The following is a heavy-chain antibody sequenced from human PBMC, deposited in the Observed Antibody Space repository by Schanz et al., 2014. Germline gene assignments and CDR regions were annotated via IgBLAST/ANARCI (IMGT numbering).Heavy chain of an antibody. CDR2: ISTSGST. CDR1: GGSISSEY. J-gene: IGHJ4*02. CDR3: ATWRGDDSGGHGQFDY. V-gene: IGHV4-4*07. Sequence: QVQLQESGPALVKPSETLSLTCTVSGGSISSEYWNWIRQPAGKGLEWIGRISTSGSTNYNPSLRSRVSMSIGTSKTHFSLRLSSLTAADTAVYYCATWRGDDSGGHGQFDYWGQGALVTVSS. D-gene: IGHD3-22*01.